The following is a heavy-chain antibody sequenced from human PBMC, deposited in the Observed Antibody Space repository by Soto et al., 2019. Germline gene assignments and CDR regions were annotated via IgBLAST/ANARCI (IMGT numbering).Heavy chain of an antibody. CDR3: ARDNGAVQYDFWSVSERSYAFDV. CDR2: IKQDGSEK. D-gene: IGHD3-3*01. V-gene: IGHV3-7*03. Sequence: LRLSCAASRFTFSNYWMNWVRQAPGKGREWVANIKQDGSEKYYGDSVKGRFTISRDYVKNSLYLQMNSLRDEDTAGYYCARDNGAVQYDFWSVSERSYAFDVWGQGTMVTVSS. CDR1: RFTFSNYW. J-gene: IGHJ3*01.